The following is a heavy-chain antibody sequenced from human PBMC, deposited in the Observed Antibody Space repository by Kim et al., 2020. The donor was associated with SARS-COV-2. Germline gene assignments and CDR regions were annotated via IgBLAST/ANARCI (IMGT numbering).Heavy chain of an antibody. D-gene: IGHD6-19*01. CDR1: GFTFSSDG. J-gene: IGHJ4*02. V-gene: IGHV3-30*18. CDR2: ISYDGSNK. Sequence: GGSLRLSCAASGFTFSSDGMHWVRQAPGKGLEWVAVISYDGSNKYYADSVKGRFTISRDNSKNTLYLQMNSLRAEDTAVYYCAKIIAVAPSFDYWGQGTL. CDR3: AKIIAVAPSFDY.